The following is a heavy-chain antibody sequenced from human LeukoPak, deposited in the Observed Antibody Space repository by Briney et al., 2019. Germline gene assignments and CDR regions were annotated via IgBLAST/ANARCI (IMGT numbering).Heavy chain of an antibody. CDR3: AKSGARYCTGGSCYFHY. CDR1: GFTFSNYG. J-gene: IGHJ4*02. Sequence: PGRSLRLSCAASGFTFSNYGMHWVRQAPGKGLEWVAIISYEGSIKYYADSVKGRFTISRDNSNNTLYLQMNSLRAEDTAIYYCAKSGARYCTGGSCYFHYWGQGTLVTVSS. V-gene: IGHV3-30*18. D-gene: IGHD2-15*01. CDR2: ISYEGSIK.